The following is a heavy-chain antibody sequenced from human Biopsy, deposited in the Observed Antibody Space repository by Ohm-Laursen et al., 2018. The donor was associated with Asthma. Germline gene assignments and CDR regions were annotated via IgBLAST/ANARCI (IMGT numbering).Heavy chain of an antibody. CDR1: GYTFINYA. CDR3: ARTYYDFLTGQVNDAFAI. J-gene: IGHJ3*02. Sequence: ASVKVSCKASGYTFINYAIHWVRQAPGQRLEWMGWINAGNGNTKYSQKFQGRVTITRDTSASTAYMDLSSLRSEDTAVYYCARTYYDFLTGQVNDAFAICGQGTVVTVSS. D-gene: IGHD3-9*01. V-gene: IGHV1-3*01. CDR2: INAGNGNT.